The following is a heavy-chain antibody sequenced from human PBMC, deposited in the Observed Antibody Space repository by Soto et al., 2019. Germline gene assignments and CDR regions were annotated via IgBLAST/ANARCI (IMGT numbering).Heavy chain of an antibody. D-gene: IGHD7-27*01. Sequence: PGGSLRLSCAASGFTFSSYAMHWVRQAPGKGLEWVAVISYDGSNKYYAGSVKGRFTISRDNSKNTLYLQMNSLRAEDTAVYYCARGGVTPKTGEDYYYYYGMDVWGQGTTVTVSS. CDR1: GFTFSSYA. V-gene: IGHV3-30-3*01. CDR2: ISYDGSNK. CDR3: ARGGVTPKTGEDYYYYYGMDV. J-gene: IGHJ6*02.